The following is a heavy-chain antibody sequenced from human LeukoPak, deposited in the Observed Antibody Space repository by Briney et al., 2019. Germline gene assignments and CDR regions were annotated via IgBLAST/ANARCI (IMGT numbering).Heavy chain of an antibody. Sequence: GGSLRLSCAASGFTFSSYSMNWVRQAPGKGLEWVSSISSSSSYTYYADSVKGRFTISRDNAKNSLYLQMNSLRAEDTAVYYCARDMPYYGMDVWGQGTTVTVSS. D-gene: IGHD2-2*01. V-gene: IGHV3-21*01. J-gene: IGHJ6*01. CDR3: ARDMPYYGMDV. CDR1: GFTFSSYS. CDR2: ISSSSSYT.